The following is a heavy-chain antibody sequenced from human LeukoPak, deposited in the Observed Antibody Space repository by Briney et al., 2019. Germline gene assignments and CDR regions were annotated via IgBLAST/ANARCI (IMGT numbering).Heavy chain of an antibody. CDR2: ISGSGGST. V-gene: IGHV3-23*01. Sequence: PGGSLRLSCAASAFTVSGNYMSWVRQSPQKGLEWVSAISGSGGSTYYADSVKGRFTISRDNSKNTLYLQMNSLRAEDTAVYYCAKDVRYYYDSSRGYFDYWGQGTLVTVSS. D-gene: IGHD3-22*01. J-gene: IGHJ4*02. CDR3: AKDVRYYYDSSRGYFDY. CDR1: AFTVSGNY.